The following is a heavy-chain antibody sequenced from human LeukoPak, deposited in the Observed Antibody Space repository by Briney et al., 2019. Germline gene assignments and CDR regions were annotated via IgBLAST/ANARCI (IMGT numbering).Heavy chain of an antibody. CDR2: ISGSGGST. CDR1: GFTFSSYW. Sequence: GGSLRLSCAASGFTFSSYWMSWVRQAPGKGLEWVSAISGSGGSTYYADSVKGRFAISRDNSKNTLYLQMNSLRAEDTAVYYCARAAGTTTILTIDYWGQGTLVTVSS. J-gene: IGHJ4*02. CDR3: ARAAGTTTILTIDY. V-gene: IGHV3-23*01. D-gene: IGHD6-13*01.